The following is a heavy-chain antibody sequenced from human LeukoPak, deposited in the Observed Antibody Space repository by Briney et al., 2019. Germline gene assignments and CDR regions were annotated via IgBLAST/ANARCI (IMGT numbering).Heavy chain of an antibody. J-gene: IGHJ4*02. CDR3: WRGIDKFWSGHYFIDY. CDR1: GYTFTSYG. D-gene: IGHD3-3*01. CDR2: ISAYNGNT. Sequence: GASVKVSCKASGYTFTSYGISWVRQAPGQGLEWMGWISAYNGNTNYAQTFQGRVTMTTDTSTSTAYLELQSLGTDDTAGYYCWRGIDKFWSGHYFIDYWGQGTLVTVAS. V-gene: IGHV1-18*01.